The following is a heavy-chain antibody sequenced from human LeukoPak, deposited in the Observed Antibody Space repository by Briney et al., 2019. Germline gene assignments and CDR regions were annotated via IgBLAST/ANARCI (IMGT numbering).Heavy chain of an antibody. J-gene: IGHJ4*02. CDR3: ARGDSAGPRPHFDY. D-gene: IGHD2-15*01. V-gene: IGHV4-39*07. CDR1: GGSISCSGLY. CDR2: IFSNGYT. Sequence: SETLSLTCTVSGGSISCSGLYWGWIRQPPGKGLEWIGSIFSNGYTYYNPSLKTRVTISLDTSNNQFSLKLSSVTAADTAVFYCARGDSAGPRPHFDYWGQGTLVTVSS.